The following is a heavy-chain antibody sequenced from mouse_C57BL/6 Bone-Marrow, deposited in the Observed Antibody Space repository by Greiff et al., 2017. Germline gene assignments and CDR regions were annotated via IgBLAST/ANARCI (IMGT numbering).Heavy chain of an antibody. V-gene: IGHV1-55*01. Sequence: QVQLQQPGAELVKPGASVKMSCKASGYTFTSDWITWVKQRPGQGLEGIGDIYPGSGSTKYNAKFKSKATLPVDTSSSTSYMQLSSLTSEYSAVYYCASDYYRSTFQYYFDYWGQGTTLTVSS. J-gene: IGHJ2*01. CDR1: GYTFTSDW. CDR2: IYPGSGST. CDR3: ASDYYRSTFQYYFDY. D-gene: IGHD1-1*01.